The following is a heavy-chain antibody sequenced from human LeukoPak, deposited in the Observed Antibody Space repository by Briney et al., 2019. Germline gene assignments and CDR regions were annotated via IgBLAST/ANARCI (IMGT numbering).Heavy chain of an antibody. V-gene: IGHV4-4*07. J-gene: IGHJ4*02. CDR3: ARAGFALAPHRGTPFDY. CDR2: IYTSGST. CDR1: GGSISSYY. Sequence: PSETLSLTCTVSGGSISSYYWSWIRQPAGKGLEWIGRIYTSGSTNYNPSLKSRVTISVDTSKNQFSLKLSSVTAADTAVYYCARAGFALAPHRGTPFDYWGQGTLVTVSS. D-gene: IGHD6-6*01.